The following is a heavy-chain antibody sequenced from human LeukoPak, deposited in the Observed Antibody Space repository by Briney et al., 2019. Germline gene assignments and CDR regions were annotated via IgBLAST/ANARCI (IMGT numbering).Heavy chain of an antibody. Sequence: ASVKVSCKASGYTFTSYAMHWVRQAPGQRLEWMGWINAGNGNTKYSQEFQGRVTITRDTSASTAYMELSSLRSEDMAVYYCARGAMIVVVPMDYYYMDVWGKGTTVTVSS. CDR1: GYTFTSYA. D-gene: IGHD3-22*01. CDR2: INAGNGNT. J-gene: IGHJ6*03. V-gene: IGHV1-3*03. CDR3: ARGAMIVVVPMDYYYMDV.